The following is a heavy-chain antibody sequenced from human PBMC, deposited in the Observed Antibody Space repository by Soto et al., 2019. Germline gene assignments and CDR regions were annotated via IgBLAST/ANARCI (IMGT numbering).Heavy chain of an antibody. CDR2: IYWDDDK. CDR1: GFSLSTSGVG. D-gene: IGHD5-12*01. V-gene: IGHV2-5*02. J-gene: IGHJ4*02. Sequence: QITLKESGPALVKPTQTLTLTCTFSGFSLSTSGVGVGWIRQPPGKALEWLALIYWDDDKRYSPSLKSRLAIPHDPLKNQVVPKITNVDPVDTATYYFFSRAEPPRGGYDFDSWGQGTLVTVSS. CDR3: FSRAEPPRGGYDFDS.